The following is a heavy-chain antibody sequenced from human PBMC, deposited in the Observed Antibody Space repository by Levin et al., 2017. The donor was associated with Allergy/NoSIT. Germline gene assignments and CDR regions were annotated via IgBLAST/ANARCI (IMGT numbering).Heavy chain of an antibody. V-gene: IGHV3-7*01. CDR2: IKQDGSEK. Sequence: GESLKISCAASGFAFGSYWMNWVRQAPGKGLEWVANIKQDGSEKYYVDSVKGRFTISRDNAKTSLYLQMNSLRAEDTAVYYCATSRTFDYWGQGTQVTVSS. J-gene: IGHJ4*02. CDR1: GFAFGSYW. CDR3: ATSRTFDY.